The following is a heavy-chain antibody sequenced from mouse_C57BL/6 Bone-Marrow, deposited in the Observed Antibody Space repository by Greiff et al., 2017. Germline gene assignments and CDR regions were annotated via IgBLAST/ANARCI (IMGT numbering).Heavy chain of an antibody. CDR1: GYTFTSYW. CDR3: ARYLDYYGSSYPYYFDY. D-gene: IGHD1-1*01. V-gene: IGHV1-52*01. CDR2: IDPSDSET. J-gene: IGHJ2*01. Sequence: QVQLKQPGAELVRPGSSVKLSCKASGYTFTSYWMHWVKQRPIQGLEWIGNIDPSDSETHYNQKFKDKATLTVDKSSSTAYMQLSSLTSEDSAVYYCARYLDYYGSSYPYYFDYWCQGTTLTVSS.